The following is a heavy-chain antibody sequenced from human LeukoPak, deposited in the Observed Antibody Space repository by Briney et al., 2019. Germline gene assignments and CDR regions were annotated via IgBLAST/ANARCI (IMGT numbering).Heavy chain of an antibody. CDR2: IYPGDSDT. V-gene: IGHV5-51*01. Sequence: GESLKISCKGSGYSFTSYWIGWVRQMPEKGLEWMGIIYPGDSDTRYSPSFQGQVTISADKSINTAYLQWSSLKASDTAMYFCAKQDYSDSNWFDPWGQGTLVTVSS. CDR3: AKQDYSDSNWFDP. D-gene: IGHD4-11*01. J-gene: IGHJ5*02. CDR1: GYSFTSYW.